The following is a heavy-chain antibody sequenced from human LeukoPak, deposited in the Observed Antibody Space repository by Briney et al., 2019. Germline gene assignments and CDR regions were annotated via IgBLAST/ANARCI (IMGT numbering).Heavy chain of an antibody. CDR3: ARDNPHSYGYVFDY. CDR2: IYTSGST. D-gene: IGHD5-18*01. J-gene: IGHJ4*02. V-gene: IGHV4-4*07. Sequence: SETLSLTCSVSGGSIISYYWRWIRQPAWKQLEWSGRIYTSGSTNYHPSLKSRVTMSVDTSKNEFSLKLSSVTAADTAVYYCARDNPHSYGYVFDYWGQGTLVTVSS. CDR1: GGSIISYY.